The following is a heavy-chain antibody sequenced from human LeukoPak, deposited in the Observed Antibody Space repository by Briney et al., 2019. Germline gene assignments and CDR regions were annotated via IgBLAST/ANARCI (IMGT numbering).Heavy chain of an antibody. D-gene: IGHD3-16*01. CDR1: GFTVSSNY. Sequence: GGSLRLSCAASGFTVSSNYMSWVRQAPGKGLEWVSVIYSGGYTYYADSVKGRFTISRDNSKNTLYLQINRLRAEDTAVYYCARDRGSGLDYWGQGTLVTVSS. V-gene: IGHV3-66*01. J-gene: IGHJ4*02. CDR3: ARDRGSGLDY. CDR2: IYSGGYT.